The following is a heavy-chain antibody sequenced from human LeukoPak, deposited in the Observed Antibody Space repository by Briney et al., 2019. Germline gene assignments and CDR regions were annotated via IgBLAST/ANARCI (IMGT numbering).Heavy chain of an antibody. CDR2: IFHSGST. CDR1: GGSISISNW. V-gene: IGHV4-4*02. CDR3: ARRPAEDAFDI. J-gene: IGHJ3*02. Sequence: SETLSLTCAVSGGSISISNWWSWVRQSPGKGLEWIGEIFHSGSTNDNPSLKSRVTMSIDKSKNQFSLKLSSVTAADTAVYYCARRPAEDAFDIWGQGTMVTVSS.